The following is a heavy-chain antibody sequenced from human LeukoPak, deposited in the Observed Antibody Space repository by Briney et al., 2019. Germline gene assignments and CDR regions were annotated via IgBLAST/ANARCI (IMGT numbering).Heavy chain of an antibody. J-gene: IGHJ4*02. CDR1: GYTFTSYD. CDR3: ARTQDRYDSSGYDY. D-gene: IGHD3-22*01. Sequence: ASVKVSCKASGYTFTSYDINWVRQATGQGLEWVGWMNPNSGNTGYAQKFQGRVTMTRNTSISTAYMELSSLRSEDTAVYYCARTQDRYDSSGYDYWGQGTLVTVSS. V-gene: IGHV1-8*01. CDR2: MNPNSGNT.